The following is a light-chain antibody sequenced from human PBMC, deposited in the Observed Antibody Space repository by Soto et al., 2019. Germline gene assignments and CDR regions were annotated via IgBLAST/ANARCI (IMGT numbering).Light chain of an antibody. J-gene: IGKJ4*01. CDR1: HNINTY. V-gene: IGKV3-11*01. Sequence: EIVLTQSPDTLSLSLGERATLSCRASHNINTYLVWYQQKPGQAPRLLIYDASKRATGIPDRFSGSGSGTDFTLTISRLAPEDFALYYWQQRSSWPRAFGGGTKVEIK. CDR2: DAS. CDR3: QQRSSWPRA.